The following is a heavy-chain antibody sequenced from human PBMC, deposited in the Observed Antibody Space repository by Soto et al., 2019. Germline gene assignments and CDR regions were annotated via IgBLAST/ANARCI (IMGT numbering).Heavy chain of an antibody. V-gene: IGHV1-69*02. CDR3: ARDVGYCSGGSCYSDNWFDP. CDR2: IIPILGIA. CDR1: GGTFSSYT. Sequence: QVQLVQSGAEVKKPGSSVKVSCKASGGTFSSYTISWVRQAPGQGLEWMGRIIPILGIANYAQKFQGRVTITADKSTSTAYMELRSLRSEDTAVYYCARDVGYCSGGSCYSDNWFDPWGQGTLVTVSS. J-gene: IGHJ5*02. D-gene: IGHD2-15*01.